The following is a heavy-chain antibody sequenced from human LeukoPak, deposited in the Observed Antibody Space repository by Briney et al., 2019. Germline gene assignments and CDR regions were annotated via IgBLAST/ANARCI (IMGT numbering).Heavy chain of an antibody. V-gene: IGHV3-7*01. J-gene: IGHJ4*01. D-gene: IGHD3-16*01. CDR2: IDXXGXDX. CDR1: GFTIDNFY. Sequence: GGSLRXSCXASGFTIDNFYMXXXRQAPGKGXXXXXNIDXXGXDXXXXDSVXGRXXXXXXXTKNSLHLDMTSLRAEDTATYFCARAXPGVVFNYFDYWGQGVLVPVSS. CDR3: ARAXPGVVFNYFDY.